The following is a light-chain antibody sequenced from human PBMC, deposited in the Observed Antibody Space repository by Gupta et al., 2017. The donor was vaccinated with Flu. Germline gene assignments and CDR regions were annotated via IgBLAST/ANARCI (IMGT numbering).Light chain of an antibody. CDR2: SNN. CDR3: AAWDDSLNGWV. V-gene: IGLV1-44*01. Sequence: QSVVTQTPSASGTPGQRVTISCPGSSSTIGSNTVNWYQQLPGTAPKLLIYSNNERPSGVPDRFSGSKSGTSASLAISGLQSEDEADYYCAAWDDSLNGWVFGGGTKLTVL. CDR1: SSTIGSNT. J-gene: IGLJ3*02.